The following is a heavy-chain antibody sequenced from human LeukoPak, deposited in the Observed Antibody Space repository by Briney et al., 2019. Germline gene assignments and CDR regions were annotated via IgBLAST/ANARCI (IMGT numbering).Heavy chain of an antibody. J-gene: IGHJ3*01. Sequence: PSETLSLTCAVSEMSFSAYYWNWIRQSPGKGLESIGEINYGGSTKYTPSLEGRGTILIDTSRNQFSLKLTSVTAADTAVYYCASLASYYYDSSGIHAFDLWRQATMVTVSS. CDR2: INYGGST. CDR1: EMSFSAYY. D-gene: IGHD3-22*01. CDR3: ASLASYYYDSSGIHAFDL. V-gene: IGHV4-34*01.